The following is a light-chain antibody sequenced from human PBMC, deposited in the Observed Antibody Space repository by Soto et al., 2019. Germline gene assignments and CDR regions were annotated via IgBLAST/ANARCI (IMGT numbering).Light chain of an antibody. Sequence: QPVLTQPASVSGSPGQSITISCTGTSSDIGGYNYVSWYQQHPGKAPKLVIYVITNRPSGVSDRFSGSRSGNTASLTISGLQAEDEADYYCSSYTSSNTWVFGGGTKLTVL. CDR1: SSDIGGYNY. CDR2: VIT. V-gene: IGLV2-14*01. J-gene: IGLJ3*02. CDR3: SSYTSSNTWV.